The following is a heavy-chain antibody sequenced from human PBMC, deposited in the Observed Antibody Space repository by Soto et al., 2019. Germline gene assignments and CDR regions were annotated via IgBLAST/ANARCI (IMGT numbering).Heavy chain of an antibody. J-gene: IGHJ4*02. CDR3: ARENYYDSSVDYFDY. Sequence: QVPLVESGGGVVQPGRSLRLSCAASGFTFSSYAMHWVRQAPGKGLEWVAVISYDGSNKYYADSVKGRFTISRDNSKNTLYLQMNSLRAEDTAVYYCARENYYDSSVDYFDYWGQGTLVTVSS. CDR2: ISYDGSNK. V-gene: IGHV3-30-3*01. CDR1: GFTFSSYA. D-gene: IGHD3-22*01.